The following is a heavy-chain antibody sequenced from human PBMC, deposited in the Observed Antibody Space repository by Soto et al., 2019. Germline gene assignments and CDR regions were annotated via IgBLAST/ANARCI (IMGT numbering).Heavy chain of an antibody. Sequence: QVQLQQWGAGLLKPSETLSLTCAVYGGSFSGYYWSWIRQPPGKGLEWIGEINHSGSTNYNPSLKSQVPISVDTSTDQCAPKLSSVTAADTAVYYCERGPASTSPYYFDYWGQGTLVTVSS. J-gene: IGHJ4*02. CDR3: ERGPASTSPYYFDY. CDR1: GGSFSGYY. V-gene: IGHV4-34*01. CDR2: INHSGST.